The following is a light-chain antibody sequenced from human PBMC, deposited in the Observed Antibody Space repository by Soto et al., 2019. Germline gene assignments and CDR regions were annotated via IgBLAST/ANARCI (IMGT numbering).Light chain of an antibody. CDR2: SAS. V-gene: IGKV1-39*01. Sequence: DIQMTQSPSSLSAFAGDRVTITCRASQSISSNLNWYQQKPGKAPKRLIYSASSLQSGVPSRFSGSGSRTDFTLTITSLQPEDFATYYWQQSFSIPYIFGQGTKLDIK. J-gene: IGKJ2*01. CDR3: QQSFSIPYI. CDR1: QSISSN.